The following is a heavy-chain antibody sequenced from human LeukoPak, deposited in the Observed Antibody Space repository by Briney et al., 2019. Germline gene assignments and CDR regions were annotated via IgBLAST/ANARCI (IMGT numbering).Heavy chain of an antibody. CDR1: GGSISGFY. Sequence: PSETLSLTCTVSGGSISGFYWSWLRQPPGKGLEWIGYIHYSGSTNYNPSLKSRVTISVDTSKNQFSLKLNSVTAADTAVYYCARQDSDYPYYFDYWGQGTLVTVSS. CDR3: ARQDSDYPYYFDY. J-gene: IGHJ4*02. CDR2: IHYSGST. V-gene: IGHV4-59*08. D-gene: IGHD4-11*01.